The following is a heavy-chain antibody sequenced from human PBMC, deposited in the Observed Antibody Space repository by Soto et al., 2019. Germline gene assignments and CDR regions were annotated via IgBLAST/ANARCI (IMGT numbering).Heavy chain of an antibody. CDR1: GGSISSGGYY. CDR2: IYYSGST. V-gene: IGHV4-31*03. CDR3: ARDLVVVVPAAIQRSENWFDP. J-gene: IGHJ5*02. D-gene: IGHD2-2*01. Sequence: SETLSLTCTVSGGSISSGGYYWSWIRQHPGKGLEWIGYIYYSGSTYYNPSLKGRVTISVDTSKNQFSLKLSSVTAADTAVYYCARDLVVVVPAAIQRSENWFDPWGQGTLVTVSS.